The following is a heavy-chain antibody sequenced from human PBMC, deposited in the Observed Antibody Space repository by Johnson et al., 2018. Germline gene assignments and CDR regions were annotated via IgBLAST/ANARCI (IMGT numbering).Heavy chain of an antibody. V-gene: IGHV3-9*01. D-gene: IGHD3-22*01. CDR2: ISWNSGSI. J-gene: IGHJ1*01. Sequence: VQLGQAGGGLVEPGRSPRLSCAASGFTFDDYALHWVRQDPGKGLEWVSGISWNSGSIGYADSVKGRFTISRDNAKNSLYLQMNSLRAEDTALYYCAKELYYYDSSDGGYFQHWGRAPWSPSPQ. CDR3: AKELYYYDSSDGGYFQH. CDR1: GFTFDDYA.